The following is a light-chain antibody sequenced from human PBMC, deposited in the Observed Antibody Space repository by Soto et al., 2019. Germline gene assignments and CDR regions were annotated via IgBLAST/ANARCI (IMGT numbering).Light chain of an antibody. CDR2: GAS. V-gene: IGKV3-15*01. CDR3: QQYDNLPPWT. J-gene: IGKJ1*01. CDR1: QSVNNN. Sequence: EIILTQSPASLSVSPGERATLSCRASQSVNNNLAWYQQKRGQAPRLLIYGASTRATGIPGRFRGSGSGTEFTLTITSLQSEDFAVYFCQQYDNLPPWTFGQGTKVEIK.